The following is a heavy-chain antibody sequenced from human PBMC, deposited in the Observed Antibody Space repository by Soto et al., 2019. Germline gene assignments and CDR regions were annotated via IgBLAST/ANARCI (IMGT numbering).Heavy chain of an antibody. CDR2: ISGSGGST. V-gene: IGHV3-23*01. D-gene: IGHD5-18*01. J-gene: IGHJ4*02. CDR3: AKDNKDRNRVWIQLWLWARRFDY. Sequence: GGSLRLSCAASGFTFSSYAMSWVRQAPGKGLEWVSAISGSGGSTYYADSVQGRFTISRDNSKNTLYLQMTSLRAEDTALYYCAKDNKDRNRVWIQLWLWARRFDYWGQGTLVTVSS. CDR1: GFTFSSYA.